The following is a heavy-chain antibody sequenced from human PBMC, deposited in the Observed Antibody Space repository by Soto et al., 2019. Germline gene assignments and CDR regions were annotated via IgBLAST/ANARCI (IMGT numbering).Heavy chain of an antibody. CDR1: GFTFDDYA. D-gene: IGHD6-19*01. J-gene: IGHJ6*03. Sequence: GGSLRLSCAASGFTFDDYAMHWVRQAPGKGLEWVSGISWNSGSIGYADSVKGRFTISRDNAKNSLYLQMNSLRAEDTALYYCAKDMSMTSLRGWSEVGGYMDVWGKGTTVTVSS. CDR3: AKDMSMTSLRGWSEVGGYMDV. V-gene: IGHV3-9*01. CDR2: ISWNSGSI.